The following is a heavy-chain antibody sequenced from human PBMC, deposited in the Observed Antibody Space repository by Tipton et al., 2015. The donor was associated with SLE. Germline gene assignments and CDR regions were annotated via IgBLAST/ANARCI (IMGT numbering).Heavy chain of an antibody. D-gene: IGHD5-18*01. CDR2: IYPGGSDA. Sequence: QLVQSGAEVKKPGESLKISCKGSGYSFTTYWIGWVRQMPEKGLEWMGIIYPGGSDARYSPSFQGQVTISADKSISTAYLQWSSLKASDTAMYYCARQDLDTAMVSFDYWGQGTLVTVSS. J-gene: IGHJ4*02. CDR1: GYSFTTYW. V-gene: IGHV5-51*01. CDR3: ARQDLDTAMVSFDY.